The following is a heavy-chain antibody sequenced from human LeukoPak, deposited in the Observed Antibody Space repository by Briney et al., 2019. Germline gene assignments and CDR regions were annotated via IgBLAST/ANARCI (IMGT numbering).Heavy chain of an antibody. D-gene: IGHD4-23*01. V-gene: IGHV5-51*01. CDR1: GYSFTTYW. Sequence: GESLKISCKGSGYSFTTYWIAWVRQMPGKGLEWMGIIYPGDSDTRYSPSFQGQVTISADKSISTAYLQWSSLKASGTAMYYCARPSTVVTPGYWGQGTLVTVSS. J-gene: IGHJ4*02. CDR2: IYPGDSDT. CDR3: ARPSTVVTPGY.